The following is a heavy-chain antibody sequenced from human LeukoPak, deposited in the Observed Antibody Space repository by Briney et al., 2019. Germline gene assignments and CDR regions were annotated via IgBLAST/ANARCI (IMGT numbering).Heavy chain of an antibody. CDR3: ARARPNYYGSGSSNWFDP. D-gene: IGHD3-10*01. V-gene: IGHV4-59*01. CDR2: IYYSGST. CDR1: GGSISTYY. Sequence: SETLSLTCTVSGGSISTYYWSWIRQPPGKGLEWIGYIYYSGSTNYSPSLKSRVTISVDTSNNQSSLKLSSVTAADTAIYYCARARPNYYGSGSSNWFDPWGQGTLVTVSS. J-gene: IGHJ5*02.